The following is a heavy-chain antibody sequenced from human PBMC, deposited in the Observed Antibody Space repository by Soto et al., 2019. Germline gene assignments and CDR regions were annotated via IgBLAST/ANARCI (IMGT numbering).Heavy chain of an antibody. CDR3: ARGVGSYSYYMDV. CDR2: IWYDGGNK. CDR1: GFTFSSYG. J-gene: IGHJ6*03. V-gene: IGHV3-33*01. Sequence: QVQLVESGGGVVQPGRSLRLSCAASGFTFSSYGIHWVRQAPGKGLEWVAVIWYDGGNKFYADSVKGRFTISRDNSKSMLYLQMNSVRAEDTAVYYCARGVGSYSYYMDVWGKGTTVTVSS. D-gene: IGHD3-10*01.